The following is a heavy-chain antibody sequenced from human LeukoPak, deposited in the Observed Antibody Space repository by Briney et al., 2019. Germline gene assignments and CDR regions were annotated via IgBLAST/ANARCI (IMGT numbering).Heavy chain of an antibody. Sequence: GASVKVSCKASGYTFTSYDINWVRQATGQGLEWMGWMNPNSGYTGYAQKFQGRVTMTRNTSISTAYMELSSLRSEDTAAYYCARPNYDLLTGYYPLLDVWGQGTTVTVSS. D-gene: IGHD3-9*01. J-gene: IGHJ6*02. CDR1: GYTFTSYD. CDR3: ARPNYDLLTGYYPLLDV. V-gene: IGHV1-8*01. CDR2: MNPNSGYT.